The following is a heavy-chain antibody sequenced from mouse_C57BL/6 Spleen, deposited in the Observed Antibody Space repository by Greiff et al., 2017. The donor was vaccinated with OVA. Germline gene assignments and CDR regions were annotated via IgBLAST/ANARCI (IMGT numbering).Heavy chain of an antibody. Sequence: QVQLKQSGAELVRPGTSVKVSCKASGYAFTNYLIEWVKQRPGQGLEWIGVINPGSGGTNYNEKFKGKATLTADKSSSTAYMQLSSLTSEDSAVYFCATITTAEREMDYWGQGTSVTVSS. D-gene: IGHD1-1*01. CDR3: ATITTAEREMDY. CDR1: GYAFTNYL. CDR2: INPGSGGT. J-gene: IGHJ4*01. V-gene: IGHV1-54*01.